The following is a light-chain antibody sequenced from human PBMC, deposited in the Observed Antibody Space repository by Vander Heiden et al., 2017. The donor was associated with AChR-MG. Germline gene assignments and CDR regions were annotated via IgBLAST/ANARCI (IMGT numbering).Light chain of an antibody. CDR3: SSYTSSSTLGV. CDR1: SSDVGGYND. J-gene: IGLJ3*02. Sequence: QSALTQPASVSGSPGQSITIPCTGTSSDVGGYNDVSWYQQQPGKAPKLMIYDVSKRPSGVSNRFSGSKSGNTASLTISGLQAEDEADYYCSSYTSSSTLGVFGGGTKLTVL. V-gene: IGLV2-14*01. CDR2: DVS.